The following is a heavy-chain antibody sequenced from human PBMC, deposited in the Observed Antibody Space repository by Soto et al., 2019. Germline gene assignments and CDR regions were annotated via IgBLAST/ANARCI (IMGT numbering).Heavy chain of an antibody. V-gene: IGHV1-18*01. CDR2: ISAYNGNT. J-gene: IGHJ2*01. Sequence: QVQLVQSGAEVKKPGASVKVSCKASGYTFTSYGISWVRQAPGQGLEGMGWISAYNGNTSYAQKLQCRVTMTTGTSTSTADMELRSLRSDDTAVYYCPRDLVDCSGGSCYSGGYFDLWGRGTLVTVSS. CDR3: PRDLVDCSGGSCYSGGYFDL. D-gene: IGHD2-15*01. CDR1: GYTFTSYG.